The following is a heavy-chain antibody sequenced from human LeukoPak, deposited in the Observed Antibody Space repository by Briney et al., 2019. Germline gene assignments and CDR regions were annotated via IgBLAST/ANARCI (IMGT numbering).Heavy chain of an antibody. V-gene: IGHV4-61*02. D-gene: IGHD3-22*01. Sequence: PSETLSLTCTVSGNSISSGDNYWSWIRQPAGKGLEWIGRIYTSGSTNYNPSLKSRVTISVDTSKNQFSLKLSSVTAADTAVYYCARGRYYYDSSGYYHDAFDIWGQGTMVTVSS. CDR1: GNSISSGDNY. CDR3: ARGRYYYDSSGYYHDAFDI. J-gene: IGHJ3*02. CDR2: IYTSGST.